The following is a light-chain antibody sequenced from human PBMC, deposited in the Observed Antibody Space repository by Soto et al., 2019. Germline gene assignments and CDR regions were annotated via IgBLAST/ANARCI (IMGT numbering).Light chain of an antibody. Sequence: DIQMTQSPSSLSASIGDRVTIICRASEGINNYLAWFQQKPGKAPKSLTYGATYLQSGVPSRFSGSEFGTEFSLTISSLQPEDIATYYCQQYQRYPPSFGGGTKVDIK. V-gene: IGKV1-16*01. J-gene: IGKJ4*01. CDR1: EGINNY. CDR3: QQYQRYPPS. CDR2: GAT.